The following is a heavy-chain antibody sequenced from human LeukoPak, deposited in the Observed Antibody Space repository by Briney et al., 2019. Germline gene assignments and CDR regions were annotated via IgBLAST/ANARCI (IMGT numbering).Heavy chain of an antibody. V-gene: IGHV3-23*01. D-gene: IGHD2-15*01. J-gene: IGHJ4*02. CDR3: AKARGYCSGGTCYSGFDY. Sequence: GGSLRLSCAASRFTFSGYAMSWVRQAPGKGLEWVSTITGSGDTTYYADSVRGRFTISRDNSKNTLYLQMNSLRAEDTAVYYCAKARGYCSGGTCYSGFDYWGQGTLVTVSS. CDR1: RFTFSGYA. CDR2: ITGSGDTT.